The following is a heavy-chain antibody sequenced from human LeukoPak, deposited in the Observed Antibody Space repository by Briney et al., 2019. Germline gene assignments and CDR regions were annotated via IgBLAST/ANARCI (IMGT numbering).Heavy chain of an antibody. Sequence: SETLSLTSAVYGVSFSGYYWSWIRQPPGKGLEWIGEINHSGSTNYNPSLKSRVTISVDTSKNQFSLKLSSVTAADTAVYYCARATRRAQYYYYYYGMDVWGQGTTVTVSS. CDR1: GVSFSGYY. CDR3: ARATRRAQYYYYYYGMDV. J-gene: IGHJ6*02. V-gene: IGHV4-34*01. CDR2: INHSGST.